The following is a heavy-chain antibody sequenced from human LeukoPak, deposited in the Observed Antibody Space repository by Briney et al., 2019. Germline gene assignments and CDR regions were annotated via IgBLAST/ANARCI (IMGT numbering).Heavy chain of an antibody. D-gene: IGHD6-19*01. CDR1: VYTFSTYG. CDR3: ARYLGHSSGSKRGFDY. J-gene: IGHJ4*02. CDR2: ISGHNGNA. Sequence: ASVNVSCKASVYTFSTYGISWVRQAPGQGLEWLGWISGHNGNANYVQEFQGRATMTTDTSTTTAYMELRSLTSDDTAVYFCARYLGHSSGSKRGFDYWGQGTLVTVSS. V-gene: IGHV1-18*01.